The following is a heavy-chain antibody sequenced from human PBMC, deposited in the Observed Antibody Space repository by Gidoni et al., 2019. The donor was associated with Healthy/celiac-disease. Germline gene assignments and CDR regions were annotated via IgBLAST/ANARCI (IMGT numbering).Heavy chain of an antibody. V-gene: IGHV4-39*01. Sequence: QLQLQESGPVLAKPSETLSLTGTVSGGSISRSSYYWGWIRQPPGKGLEWIGSIYYSGSTYYNPSLKSRVTISVDTSKNQFSLKLSSVTAADTAVYYCARTSTIFGVVIPNYFDYWGQGTLVTVSS. D-gene: IGHD3-3*01. J-gene: IGHJ4*02. CDR2: IYYSGST. CDR1: GGSISRSSYY. CDR3: ARTSTIFGVVIPNYFDY.